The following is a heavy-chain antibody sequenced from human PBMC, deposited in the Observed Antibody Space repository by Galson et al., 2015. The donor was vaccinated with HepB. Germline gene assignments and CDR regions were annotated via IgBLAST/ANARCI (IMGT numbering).Heavy chain of an antibody. CDR2: IWFDESNE. Sequence: VRQAPGKGLEWIAIIWFDESNEFYADSVQGRFTISRDNAKDSLFLQMNSLRPDDTAVYYCARDGDYYYGMDVWGQGTTVIVSS. D-gene: IGHD4-17*01. J-gene: IGHJ6*02. CDR3: ARDGDYYYGMDV. V-gene: IGHV3-33*01.